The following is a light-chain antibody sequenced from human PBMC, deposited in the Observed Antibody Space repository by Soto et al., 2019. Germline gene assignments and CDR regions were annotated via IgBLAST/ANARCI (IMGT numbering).Light chain of an antibody. CDR1: QSLGSN. J-gene: IGKJ1*01. CDR3: QKYNQWPWT. Sequence: VVMTHSPSTLSVSPVERAVLSFMASQSLGSNLAWYHHKPGQAPRLLLYEASIRATGIPARFSGDGSGTEFTLTISSLQSEDFGIYYCQKYNQWPWTFGPGTKVDNK. CDR2: EAS. V-gene: IGKV3-15*01.